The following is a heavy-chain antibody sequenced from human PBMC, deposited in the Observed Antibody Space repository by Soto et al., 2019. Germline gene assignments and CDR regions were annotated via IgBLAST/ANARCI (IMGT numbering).Heavy chain of an antibody. CDR3: AKDPHDYYDSSGYGYYFDY. J-gene: IGHJ4*02. CDR1: GFTFSSYG. V-gene: IGHV3-30*18. CDR2: ISYDGSNK. Sequence: SLRLSCAASGFTFSSYGMHWVRQAPGKGLEWVAVISYDGSNKYYADSVKGRFTISRDNSKNTLYLQMNSLRAEDTAVYYCAKDPHDYYDSSGYGYYFDYWGQGTLVTVSS. D-gene: IGHD3-22*01.